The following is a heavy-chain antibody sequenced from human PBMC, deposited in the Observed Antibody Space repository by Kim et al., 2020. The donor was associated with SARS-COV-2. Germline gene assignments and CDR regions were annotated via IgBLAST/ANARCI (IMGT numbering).Heavy chain of an antibody. CDR3: ARLHYGSGIVEVDY. CDR1: GGSMTSYY. CDR2: IYYTGTTT. J-gene: IGHJ4*02. Sequence: SETLSLTCTVSGGSMTSYYWSWIRQPPGKRLEWIGYIYYTGTTTNYNPSLKSRVTISVDTSKNQFSLRLSSVTAADTAVYHCARLHYGSGIVEVDYWGQGTLVTFSS. V-gene: IGHV4-59*08. D-gene: IGHD3-10*01.